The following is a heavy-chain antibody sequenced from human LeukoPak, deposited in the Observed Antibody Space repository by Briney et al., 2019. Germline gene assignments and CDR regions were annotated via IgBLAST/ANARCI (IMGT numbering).Heavy chain of an antibody. J-gene: IGHJ4*02. CDR2: INPSTGTT. CDR3: ARGGDGAMTFNLDN. CDR1: GYIFINYY. V-gene: IGHV1-46*01. D-gene: IGHD1-26*01. Sequence: ASMKVSCKASGYIFINYYLHWVRRAPGQGLEWMGVINPSTGTTDYAQQFQGRVTMTRDTSTSAACLVLGTMTYEDTALYYCARGGDGAMTFNLDNWGQGTLVTVSS.